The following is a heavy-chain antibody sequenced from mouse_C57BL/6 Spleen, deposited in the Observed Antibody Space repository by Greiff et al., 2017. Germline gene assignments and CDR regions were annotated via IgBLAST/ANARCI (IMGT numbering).Heavy chain of an antibody. D-gene: IGHD3-1*01. Sequence: QLQQPGAELVMPGASVKLSCKASGYTFTSYWMHWVKQRPGQGLEWIGEIDPSDSYTNYNQKFKGKSTLTVNKSSSTAYMQLSSLTSEDSAVYYCARGATYYYAMDYWGQGTSVTVSS. CDR1: GYTFTSYW. CDR2: IDPSDSYT. CDR3: ARGATYYYAMDY. V-gene: IGHV1-69*01. J-gene: IGHJ4*01.